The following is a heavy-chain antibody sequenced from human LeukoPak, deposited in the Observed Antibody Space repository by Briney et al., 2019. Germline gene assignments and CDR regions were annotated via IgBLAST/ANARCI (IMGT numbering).Heavy chain of an antibody. D-gene: IGHD3-22*01. CDR1: GFTFSNYR. V-gene: IGHV3-7*04. CDR2: IIQDGSAK. CDR3: ARVTSYYYNTSGDYYFDY. J-gene: IGHJ4*02. Sequence: GSLRLSCVAPGFTFSNYRMSWVRQAPGKGLVWVANIIQDGSAKNYVDSVEGRFTISRDNAKNSLYLQMNSLRVEDTAVYYCARVTSYYYNTSGDYYFDYWGQGTLVTVSS.